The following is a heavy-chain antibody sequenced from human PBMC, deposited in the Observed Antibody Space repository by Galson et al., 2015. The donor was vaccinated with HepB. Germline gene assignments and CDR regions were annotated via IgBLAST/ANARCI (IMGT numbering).Heavy chain of an antibody. CDR1: GGSISSGDYY. D-gene: IGHD1-7*01. CDR3: ARATSTGTTLD. Sequence: LSLTCTVSGGSISSGDYYWSWIRQPPGKGLEWIGYIYYSGSTYYNPSLKSRVTISVDTSKKQFSLKLSSVTAADTAVYYCARATSTGTTLDWGQGTLVTVSS. CDR2: IYYSGST. V-gene: IGHV4-30-4*01. J-gene: IGHJ4*02.